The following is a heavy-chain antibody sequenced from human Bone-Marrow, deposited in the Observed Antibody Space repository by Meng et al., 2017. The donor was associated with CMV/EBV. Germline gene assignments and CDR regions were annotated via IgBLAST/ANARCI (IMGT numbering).Heavy chain of an antibody. CDR1: GFTFIKYA. J-gene: IGHJ4*02. CDR3: ASGPIFGDFFDY. V-gene: IGHV3-21*01. Sequence: GGSLRLSCAASGFTFIKYAMSWVRQAPGKGLEWVSSISSSSSYIYYADSVKGRFTISRDNAKNSLYLQMNSLRAEDTAVYYCASGPIFGDFFDYWGQGTLVTVSS. D-gene: IGHD3-3*01. CDR2: ISSSSSYI.